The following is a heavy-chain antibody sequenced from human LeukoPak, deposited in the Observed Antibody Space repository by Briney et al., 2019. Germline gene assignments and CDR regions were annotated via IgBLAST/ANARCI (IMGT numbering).Heavy chain of an antibody. V-gene: IGHV3-53*01. CDR2: TYRDGVT. D-gene: IGHD1-1*01. CDR1: GFTVSGNF. CDR3: ARDGGSGVVEPTGGYYYYGMDV. J-gene: IGHJ6*02. Sequence: PGGSLRLSCAASGFTVSGNFLTWVRQAPGKGLEWVSVTYRDGVTYYAQSVKGRFTVSRDNSKNTLYLQMISLRAEDTAVYYCARDGGSGVVEPTGGYYYYGMDVWGQGTTVTVSS.